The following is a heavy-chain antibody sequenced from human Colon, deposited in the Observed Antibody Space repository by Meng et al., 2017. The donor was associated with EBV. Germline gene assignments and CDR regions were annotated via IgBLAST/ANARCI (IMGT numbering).Heavy chain of an antibody. V-gene: IGHV4-31*03. J-gene: IGHJ4*02. Sequence: QVQLQEPGHGLVKPSQTLSLTCTVSGGSISSGGYYCSWIRQHPGKGLEWIGYIYYSGSTYYNPSLKSRVTISIDTSKNQFSLKLSSVTAADTAVYYCARGPSRWLQFSFDYWGQGTLVTVSS. CDR2: IYYSGST. CDR1: GGSISSGGYY. D-gene: IGHD5-24*01. CDR3: ARGPSRWLQFSFDY.